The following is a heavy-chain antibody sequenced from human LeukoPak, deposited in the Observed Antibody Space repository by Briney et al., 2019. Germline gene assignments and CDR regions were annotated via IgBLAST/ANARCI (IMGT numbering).Heavy chain of an antibody. CDR2: IYYSGST. Sequence: SETLSLTCTVSGGSISSSSYYWGWIRQPPGKGLEWIGSIYYSGSTYYNPSLKSRVTISVDTSKNQFSLKLSSVTAADTAVYYCARRRTFYYDSSTYYSGNYHMDVWGKGTTVTISS. D-gene: IGHD3-22*01. V-gene: IGHV4-39*07. CDR1: GGSISSSSYY. CDR3: ARRRTFYYDSSTYYSGNYHMDV. J-gene: IGHJ6*03.